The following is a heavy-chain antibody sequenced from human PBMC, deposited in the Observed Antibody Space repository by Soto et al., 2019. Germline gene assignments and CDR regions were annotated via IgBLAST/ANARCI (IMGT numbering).Heavy chain of an antibody. Sequence: ASVKVSCKAVGYTFINYGISWVRQAPGQRLEWMGWINAGNGNTKYSQKFQGRVTITRDTSASTAYMELSSLRSEDTAVYYCARAMVRGASDYWGQGTLVTVSS. J-gene: IGHJ4*02. CDR1: GYTFINYG. CDR2: INAGNGNT. V-gene: IGHV1-3*01. CDR3: ARAMVRGASDY. D-gene: IGHD3-10*01.